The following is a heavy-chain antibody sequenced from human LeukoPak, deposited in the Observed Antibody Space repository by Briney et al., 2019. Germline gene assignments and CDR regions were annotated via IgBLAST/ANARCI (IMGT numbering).Heavy chain of an antibody. Sequence: GSSVKVSCKASGGTFSSYAISWVRQAPGQGLEWMGWISAYNGNTNYAQKLQGRVTMTTDTSTSTAYMELRSLRSDDTAVYYCARNYDPKEELDPWGQGTLVTVSS. V-gene: IGHV1-18*01. CDR1: GGTFSSYA. D-gene: IGHD3-3*01. CDR2: ISAYNGNT. J-gene: IGHJ5*02. CDR3: ARNYDPKEELDP.